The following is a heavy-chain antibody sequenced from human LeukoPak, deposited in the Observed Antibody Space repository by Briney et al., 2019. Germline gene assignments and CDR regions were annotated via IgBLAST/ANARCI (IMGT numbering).Heavy chain of an antibody. CDR1: GFTFSNYA. Sequence: GGSLRLSCAASGFTFSNYAMHWVRQAPGKGLEWVAVISYDGSNKYYADSVKGRFTISRDNSKNTLYLQMNSPRTEDTAVYYCARGDSSWDYFDYWGQGTLVTVSS. CDR3: ARGDSSWDYFDY. D-gene: IGHD6-13*01. J-gene: IGHJ4*02. V-gene: IGHV3-30-3*01. CDR2: ISYDGSNK.